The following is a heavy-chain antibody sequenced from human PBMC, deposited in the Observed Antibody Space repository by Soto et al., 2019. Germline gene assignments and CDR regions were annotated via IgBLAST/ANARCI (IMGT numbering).Heavy chain of an antibody. J-gene: IGHJ4*02. D-gene: IGHD1-1*01. CDR3: ARGRYGDY. Sequence: QVHLVQSGAEVKKPGASVKVSCKGSGYDFTTYGITWVRQAPGQGLEWMAWISAHNGNTDNAQKRQGRVTVTRDTSTSTAYMELRSLRSDDTAMYYCARGRYGDYWGQGALVTVSS. V-gene: IGHV1-18*01. CDR1: GYDFTTYG. CDR2: ISAHNGNT.